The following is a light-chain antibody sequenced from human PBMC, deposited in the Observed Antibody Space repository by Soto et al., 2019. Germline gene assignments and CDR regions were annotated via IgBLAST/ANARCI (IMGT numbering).Light chain of an antibody. J-gene: IGKJ1*01. V-gene: IGKV1-5*03. CDR2: KAS. CDR1: QSISSW. Sequence: DIQMTQSPSTLSASVGDRVTITCRASQSISSWLAWYQQKPGQAPKLLIYKASTLQSGVPSRFSGSGSGTEFTLAISSLQPDDSATYYCQQYNDNRTFGQGTKVDI. CDR3: QQYNDNRT.